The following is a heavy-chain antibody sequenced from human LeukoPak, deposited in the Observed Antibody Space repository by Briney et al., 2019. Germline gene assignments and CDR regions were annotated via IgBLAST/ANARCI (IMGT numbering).Heavy chain of an antibody. CDR3: ATTNDGGGYQWGDFFDF. Sequence: ASVKVSCKASGGTSNSHTISWVRQAPGQGLEWMGRIIPNLGTTNRAQNFQDRVTLTADKSTNTAYMELTSLTSDDTAVYYCATTNDGGGYQWGDFFDFWGQGTLVTVSS. V-gene: IGHV1-69*08. J-gene: IGHJ4*02. D-gene: IGHD3-22*01. CDR1: GGTSNSHT. CDR2: IIPNLGTT.